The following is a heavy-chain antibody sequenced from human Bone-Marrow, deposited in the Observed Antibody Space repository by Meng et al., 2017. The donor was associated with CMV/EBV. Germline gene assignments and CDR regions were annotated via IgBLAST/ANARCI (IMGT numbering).Heavy chain of an antibody. CDR2: IYYSGST. D-gene: IGHD2-15*01. CDR1: GCSISSVDYY. J-gene: IGHJ4*02. Sequence: QRQLHESGPGIVKPSETLSLTCTVSGCSISSVDYYWSWIRQPPGKGLEWIGYIYYSGSTYYNPSLKSRVTISVDTSKNQFSLKLSSVTAADTAVYYCARVLSGYFDYWGQGTLVTAS. CDR3: ARVLSGYFDY. V-gene: IGHV4-30-4*08.